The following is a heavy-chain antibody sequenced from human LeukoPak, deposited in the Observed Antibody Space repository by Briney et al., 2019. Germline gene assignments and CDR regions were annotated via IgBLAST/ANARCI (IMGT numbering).Heavy chain of an antibody. CDR2: IYTSGST. Sequence: SETLSLTCTVSGGSISSGSYYWSWIRQPAGKGLEWIGRIYTSGSTNYNPSLKSRVTISVDTSKNQFSLKLSSVTAADTAVYYCARVSLGTVTIDYWGQGTLVTVSS. J-gene: IGHJ4*02. V-gene: IGHV4-61*02. D-gene: IGHD4-11*01. CDR3: ARVSLGTVTIDY. CDR1: GGSISSGSYY.